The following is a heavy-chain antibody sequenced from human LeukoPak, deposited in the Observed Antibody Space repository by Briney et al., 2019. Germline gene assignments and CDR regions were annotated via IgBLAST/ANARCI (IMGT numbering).Heavy chain of an antibody. CDR1: GYTFTSYD. V-gene: IGHV1-8*01. D-gene: IGHD3-10*01. J-gene: IGHJ4*02. Sequence: ASVKVSCKTSGYTFTSYDINWVRQATGQGLEWMGWMNPNSGNTGYAQKFQGRVTITADKSTSTAYMELSSLRSEDTAVYYCARATYGSGSSSYDYWGQGTLVTV. CDR2: MNPNSGNT. CDR3: ARATYGSGSSSYDY.